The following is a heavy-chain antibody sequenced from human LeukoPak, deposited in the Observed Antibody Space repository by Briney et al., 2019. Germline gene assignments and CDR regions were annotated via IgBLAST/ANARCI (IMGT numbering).Heavy chain of an antibody. CDR2: INTDGGRT. CDR3: AKDSCSSTSCRGYFDY. J-gene: IGHJ4*02. CDR1: GFTFISYE. D-gene: IGHD2-2*01. V-gene: IGHV3-74*01. Sequence: PGGSLRLSCAASGFTFISYEMQWVRQAPGKGLVWVSRINTDGGRTSYADSVKGRFTISRDNAKNTLYLQMNSLRAEDTAVYYCAKDSCSSTSCRGYFDYWGQGTLVTVSS.